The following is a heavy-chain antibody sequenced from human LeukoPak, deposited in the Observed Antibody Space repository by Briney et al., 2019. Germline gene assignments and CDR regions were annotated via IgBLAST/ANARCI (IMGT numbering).Heavy chain of an antibody. CDR1: GFTFDDYA. D-gene: IGHD3-10*01. CDR3: AKDPYGSLLSGMDV. CDR2: ISWNSGSI. J-gene: IGHJ6*02. V-gene: IGHV3-9*01. Sequence: GRSLRLSCAASGFTFDDYAMHWVRQAPGKGPEWVSGISWNSGSIGYADSVKGRFTISRDNAKNSLYLQMNSLRAEDTALYYCAKDPYGSLLSGMDVWGQGTTVTVFS.